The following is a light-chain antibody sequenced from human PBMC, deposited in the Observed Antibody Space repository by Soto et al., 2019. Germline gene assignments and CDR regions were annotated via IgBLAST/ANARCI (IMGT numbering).Light chain of an antibody. CDR2: EVS. Sequence: QSALTQPPSASGSPGQSVTISCTGTSSDVGRYNYVSWYQQHPGKAPKLMIYEVSKRPSGVPDRFSGSKSDNTASLTVSGLQAEDEADYYCSSYAGSNNVVFGGGTKLTVL. CDR3: SSYAGSNNVV. CDR1: SSDVGRYNY. V-gene: IGLV2-8*01. J-gene: IGLJ2*01.